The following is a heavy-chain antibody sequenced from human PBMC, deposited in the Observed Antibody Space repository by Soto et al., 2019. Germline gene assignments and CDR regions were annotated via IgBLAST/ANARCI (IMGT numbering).Heavy chain of an antibody. D-gene: IGHD1-26*01. V-gene: IGHV4-30-4*01. CDR1: GASIRSGDYY. Sequence: QVQLQESGPGLVKPSQTLSLTCTVSGASIRSGDYYWSWIRQPPGKGLEWIGYIFYSGSTYYNPSLRRRINISIDTSMNLFSLKLPSVTAADTAVYSWATATTGGGYWGQGTLVTVSS. CDR2: IFYSGST. CDR3: ATATTGGGY. J-gene: IGHJ4*02.